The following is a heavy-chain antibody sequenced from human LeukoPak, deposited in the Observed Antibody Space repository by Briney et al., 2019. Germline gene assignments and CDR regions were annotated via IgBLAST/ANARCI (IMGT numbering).Heavy chain of an antibody. CDR2: IIPILGIA. D-gene: IGHD1-26*01. CDR1: GGTFSSYA. J-gene: IGHJ4*02. Sequence: SVRVSCKASGGTFSSYAISWVRQAPGQGLEWMGRIIPILGIANYAQKFQGRVTITADKSTSTAYMELSSLRSEDTAVYYCARAGAQPVFDYWGQGTLVTVSS. V-gene: IGHV1-69*04. CDR3: ARAGAQPVFDY.